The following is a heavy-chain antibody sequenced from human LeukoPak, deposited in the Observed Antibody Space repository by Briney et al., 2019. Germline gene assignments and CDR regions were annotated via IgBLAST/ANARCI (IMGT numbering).Heavy chain of an antibody. V-gene: IGHV3-21*01. Sequence: PGGSLRLSCAASGFTFSSYSMNWVRQAPGKGLEWVSSISSSSSYIYYADSVKGRFTISRDNAKNSLYLQMNSLRAEDTAVYSCARGPAGRYCSGGSCFSMGADSWGQGTLVTVSS. D-gene: IGHD2-15*01. J-gene: IGHJ4*02. CDR3: ARGPAGRYCSGGSCFSMGADS. CDR1: GFTFSSYS. CDR2: ISSSSSYI.